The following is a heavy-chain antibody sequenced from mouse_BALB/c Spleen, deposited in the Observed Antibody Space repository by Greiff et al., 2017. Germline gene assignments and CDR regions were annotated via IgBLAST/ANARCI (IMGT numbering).Heavy chain of an antibody. CDR3: AGVRSNSFDY. J-gene: IGHJ2*01. Sequence: DVKLVESGGGLVQPGGSRKLSCAASGFTFSSFGMHWVRQAPEKGLEWVAYISSGSSTIYYADTVKGRFTISRDNPKNTLFLQMTSLRSEDTAMYYCAGVRSNSFDYWGQGTTLTVSS. CDR1: GFTFSSFG. V-gene: IGHV5-17*02. CDR2: ISSGSSTI.